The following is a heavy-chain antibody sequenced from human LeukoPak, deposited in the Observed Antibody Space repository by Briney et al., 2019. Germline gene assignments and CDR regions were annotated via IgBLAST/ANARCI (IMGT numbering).Heavy chain of an antibody. CDR3: ARDSSGYLSFDY. V-gene: IGHV3-53*01. D-gene: IGHD2-15*01. J-gene: IGHJ4*02. Sequence: GGSLRLSCAASGFTVSSNSMSWVRQAPGKGLEWVSVIYSDGRTYYADSVKGRFTISRDKSKNTLFLQVNSLRAEDTAVYYCARDSSGYLSFDYWGQGALVTVSS. CDR1: GFTVSSNS. CDR2: IYSDGRT.